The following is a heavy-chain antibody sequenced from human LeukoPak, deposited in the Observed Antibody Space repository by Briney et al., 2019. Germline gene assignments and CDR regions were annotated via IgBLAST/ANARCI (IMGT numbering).Heavy chain of an antibody. D-gene: IGHD3-10*01. CDR1: GFTFSSYA. CDR2: ISYDGSNK. V-gene: IGHV3-30*04. J-gene: IGHJ4*02. CDR3: ARDPTTGLLWFGELSVFFDY. Sequence: GGSLRLSCAASGFTFSSYAVHWVRQAPGKGLEWVAVISYDGSNKYYADSVKGRFTISRDNSKNTLYLQMNSLRAEDTAVYYCARDPTTGLLWFGELSVFFDYWGQGTLVTVSS.